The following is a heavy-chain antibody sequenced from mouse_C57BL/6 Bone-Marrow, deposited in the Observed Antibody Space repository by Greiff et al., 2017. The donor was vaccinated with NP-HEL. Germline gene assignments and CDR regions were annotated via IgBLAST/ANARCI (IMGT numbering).Heavy chain of an antibody. CDR3: ARLCYYGSSYAMDY. D-gene: IGHD1-1*01. CDR2: INSDGGST. Sequence: DVMLVESGGGLVQPGESLKLSCESNEYEFPSHDMSWVRKTPEKRLELVAAINSDGGSTYYTDTMERRFIISRDNTKKTLYLQMSSLRSEDTALYYCARLCYYGSSYAMDYWGQGTSVTVSS. CDR1: EYEFPSHD. V-gene: IGHV5-2*01. J-gene: IGHJ4*01.